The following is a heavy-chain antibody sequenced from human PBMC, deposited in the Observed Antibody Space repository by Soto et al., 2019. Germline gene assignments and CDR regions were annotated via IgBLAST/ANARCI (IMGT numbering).Heavy chain of an antibody. CDR1: GFTFSTYA. D-gene: IGHD5-12*01. CDR2: ISGSGGGGST. Sequence: PGGSLRLSCVGSGFTFSTYAMSWVRQAPGKGLEWVSAISGSGGGGSTYYTDSVKGRFTISRDNSKNTLYLQLYSLRAEDTAVYFCARGYSGYDYNFDYWGQGISVTVSS. V-gene: IGHV3-23*01. CDR3: ARGYSGYDYNFDY. J-gene: IGHJ4*02.